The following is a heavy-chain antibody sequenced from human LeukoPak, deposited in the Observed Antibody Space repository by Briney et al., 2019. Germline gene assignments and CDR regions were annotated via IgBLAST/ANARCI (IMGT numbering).Heavy chain of an antibody. J-gene: IGHJ4*02. CDR3: ARLPIDDILTGYYLGYFDY. V-gene: IGHV1-18*01. CDR2: NSAYNGNT. Sequence: ASVKVSCKASGYTFTSYGISWVRQAPGQGLEWVGCNSAYNGNTNYAQKLQGRVTMTTDTSTSTAYMELRSLRSDDTAVYYCARLPIDDILTGYYLGYFDYWGQGTLVTVSS. D-gene: IGHD3-9*01. CDR1: GYTFTSYG.